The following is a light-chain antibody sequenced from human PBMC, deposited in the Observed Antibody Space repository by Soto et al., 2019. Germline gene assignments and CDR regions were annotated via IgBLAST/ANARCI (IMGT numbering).Light chain of an antibody. CDR3: QQYGSSPWT. V-gene: IGKV3-20*01. Sequence: EIVLTQSPATLSLSPGERATLSCRASQSVSSYLAWYQHKPGQAPRLLIYAASSRATGIPDRFSGSGSGTDFTLTISRLEPEDFAVYYCQQYGSSPWTFGQGTKVDIK. J-gene: IGKJ1*01. CDR1: QSVSSY. CDR2: AAS.